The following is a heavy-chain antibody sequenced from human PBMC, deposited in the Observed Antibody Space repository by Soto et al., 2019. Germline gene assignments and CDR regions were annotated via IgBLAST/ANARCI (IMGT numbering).Heavy chain of an antibody. CDR1: GFTFSSYA. CDR3: AKDDAGSTSYLIDY. J-gene: IGHJ4*02. V-gene: IGHV3-23*01. CDR2: ISGSGGST. D-gene: IGHD2-2*01. Sequence: EVQLLESGGGLVQPGGSLRLSCAASGFTFSSYAMSWVRQAPGKGLEWVSAISGSGGSTYYADSVKGRFTISRDNSKNTLYLQMTSLRAEDTAVYYCAKDDAGSTSYLIDYWGQGTLVTVSS.